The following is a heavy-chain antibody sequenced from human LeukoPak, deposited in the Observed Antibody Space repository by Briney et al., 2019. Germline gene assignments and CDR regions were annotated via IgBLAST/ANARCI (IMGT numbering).Heavy chain of an antibody. CDR2: IKQDESEK. Sequence: PGGSLRLSCAASGFTFSRHWMNWVRQAPGKGLEWVANIKQDESEKYYVDSVKGRFTISRDNAKNSLYLEMNNLRAEDTAVYYCARGIDGYCSMTSCYSGYWGQGTLVTVSS. J-gene: IGHJ4*02. CDR1: GFTFSRHW. CDR3: ARGIDGYCSMTSCYSGY. V-gene: IGHV3-7*01. D-gene: IGHD2-2*03.